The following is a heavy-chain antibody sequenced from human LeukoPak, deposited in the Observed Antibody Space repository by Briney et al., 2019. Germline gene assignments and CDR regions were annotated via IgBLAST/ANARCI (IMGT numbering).Heavy chain of an antibody. CDR3: ARGRWEVRFDQ. V-gene: IGHV4-34*01. Sequence: PSETLSLTCAVYGGSFSGYYWSWIRQPPGEGLEWIGEINHSGSSNYNPSLKSRVTISVDTSKNQFSLKLSPVTAADTAVYYCARGRWEVRFDQWGQGNLVTVSS. CDR1: GGSFSGYY. CDR2: INHSGSS. D-gene: IGHD1-26*01. J-gene: IGHJ4*02.